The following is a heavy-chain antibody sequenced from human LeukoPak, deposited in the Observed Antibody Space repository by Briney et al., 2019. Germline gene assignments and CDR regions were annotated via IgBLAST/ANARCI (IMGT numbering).Heavy chain of an antibody. J-gene: IGHJ4*02. CDR2: ISCNSGSI. CDR1: GFTFDDYA. V-gene: IGHV3-9*01. CDR3: AKDNRYYDFWSGYFDY. D-gene: IGHD3-3*01. Sequence: GGSLRLSCAASGFTFDDYAMHWVRQAPGKGLEWVSGISCNSGSIGYADSVKGRFTISRDNAKNSLYLQMNSLRAEDTALYYCAKDNRYYDFWSGYFDYWGQGTLVTVSS.